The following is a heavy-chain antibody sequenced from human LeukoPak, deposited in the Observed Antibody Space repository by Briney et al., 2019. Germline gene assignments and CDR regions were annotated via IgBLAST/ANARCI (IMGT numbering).Heavy chain of an antibody. CDR2: ISSSGSTI. D-gene: IGHD6-19*01. Sequence: GGSLRLSCAASGFTFSSYSMNWVRQAPGKGLEWVSYISSSGSTIYYADSVKGRFTISRDNAKNSLYLQMNGLRAEDTAVYYCARDRQWLTYYFDYWGQGTLVTVSS. CDR1: GFTFSSYS. V-gene: IGHV3-48*04. CDR3: ARDRQWLTYYFDY. J-gene: IGHJ4*02.